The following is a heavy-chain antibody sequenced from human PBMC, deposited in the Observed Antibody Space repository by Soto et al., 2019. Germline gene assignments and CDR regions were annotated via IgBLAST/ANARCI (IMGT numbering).Heavy chain of an antibody. CDR3: AKDRSKGYCSGGSCYSGAFDI. CDR2: ISGSGGST. J-gene: IGHJ3*02. CDR1: GFTFSSYA. Sequence: GGFLRLSCAASGFTFSSYAMSWVRQAPGKGLEWVSAISGSGGSTYYADSVKGRFTISRDNSKNTLYLQMNSLRAEDTAVYYCAKDRSKGYCSGGSCYSGAFDIWGQGTMVTVSS. V-gene: IGHV3-23*01. D-gene: IGHD2-15*01.